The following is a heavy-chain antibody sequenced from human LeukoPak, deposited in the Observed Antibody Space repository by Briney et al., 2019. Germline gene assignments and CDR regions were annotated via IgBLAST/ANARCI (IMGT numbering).Heavy chain of an antibody. Sequence: GGSLRLSCAASGFTFSSYSMNWVRQAPGKGLEWVSSISSSSSYIYYADSVKGRFTISRDNAKNSLYLQMNSLRAEDTAVYYCARDSYNTAMVHFDYWGQGTLVTVSS. V-gene: IGHV3-21*01. D-gene: IGHD5-18*01. J-gene: IGHJ4*02. CDR2: ISSSSSYI. CDR1: GFTFSSYS. CDR3: ARDSYNTAMVHFDY.